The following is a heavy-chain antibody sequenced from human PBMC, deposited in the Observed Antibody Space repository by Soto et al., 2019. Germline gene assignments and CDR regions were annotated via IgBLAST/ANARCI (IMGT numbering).Heavy chain of an antibody. Sequence: KTSETLSLTCTVSGGYYWSWIRQPPGKGLEWIGEINHSGSTNYNPSLKSRVTISVDTSKNQFSLKLSSVTAADTAVYYCARGVGRIVGATGESSDYWGQGTLVTVSS. J-gene: IGHJ4*02. D-gene: IGHD1-26*01. V-gene: IGHV4-34*01. CDR2: INHSGST. CDR1: GGYY. CDR3: ARGVGRIVGATGESSDY.